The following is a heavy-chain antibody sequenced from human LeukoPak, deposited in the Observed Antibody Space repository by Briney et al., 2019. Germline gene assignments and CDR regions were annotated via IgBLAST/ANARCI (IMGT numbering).Heavy chain of an antibody. V-gene: IGHV1-46*01. J-gene: IGHJ4*02. CDR2: INPSGGST. CDR1: GYTFTSYY. Sequence: ASVKVSCKASGYTFTSYYMHWVRQAPGQGLEWMGIINPSGGSTSYAQKFQGRATMTRDMSTSTVYMELSSLRSEDTAVYYCARVSSWDSSGYSDDYWGQGTLVTVSS. D-gene: IGHD3-22*01. CDR3: ARVSSWDSSGYSDDY.